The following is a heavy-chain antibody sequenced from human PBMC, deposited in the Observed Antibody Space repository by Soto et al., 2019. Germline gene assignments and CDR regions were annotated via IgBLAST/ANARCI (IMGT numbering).Heavy chain of an antibody. D-gene: IGHD3-22*01. CDR2: MNPNSGNT. J-gene: IGHJ6*02. V-gene: IGHV1-8*01. CDR3: ARGCYYDSSGYIVYYYYGMDV. Sequence: GASVKVSCKASGYTFTSYDINWVRQATGQGLECMGWMNPNSGNTGYAQKFQGRVTMTRNTSISTAYMELSSLRSEDTAVYYCARGCYYDSSGYIVYYYYGMDVWGQGTTVTVSS. CDR1: GYTFTSYD.